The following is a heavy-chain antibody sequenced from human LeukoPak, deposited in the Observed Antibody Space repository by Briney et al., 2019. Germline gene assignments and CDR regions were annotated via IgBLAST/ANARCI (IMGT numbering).Heavy chain of an antibody. J-gene: IGHJ4*02. D-gene: IGHD3-22*01. Sequence: SETLSLTCTVSGGSISSSSDYWGWIRQPPGKGLEWIGSIYHSGSTYYNPSLKSRVTISVDTSKSQFSLKLSSVTAADTAVYYCARAGGYDSSGYYPLPDYWGQGTLVTVSS. V-gene: IGHV4-39*07. CDR2: IYHSGST. CDR3: ARAGGYDSSGYYPLPDY. CDR1: GGSISSSSDY.